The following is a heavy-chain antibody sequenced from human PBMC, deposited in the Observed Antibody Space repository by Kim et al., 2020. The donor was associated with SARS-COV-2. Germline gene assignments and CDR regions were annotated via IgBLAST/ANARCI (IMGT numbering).Heavy chain of an antibody. Sequence: SETLSLTCTVSGDSVSGGSYYWTWIRQPPGKTLEWIGYVHHSGNTSYNPSLKSRVSISLDTAKNQFSLRLASVTAADTAVYYCARHQPPDHWGQGTLVIVSS. CDR3: ARHQPPDH. CDR1: GDSVSGGSYY. J-gene: IGHJ4*02. CDR2: VHHSGNT. V-gene: IGHV4-61*01.